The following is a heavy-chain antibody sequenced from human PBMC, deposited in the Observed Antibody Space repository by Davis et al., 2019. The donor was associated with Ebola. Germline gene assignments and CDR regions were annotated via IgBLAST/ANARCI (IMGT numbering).Heavy chain of an antibody. D-gene: IGHD4-17*01. Sequence: PGGSLRLSCTVSGGSISSSSYYWGWIRQPPGKGLEWIGSIYYSGSTNYNPSLKSRVTISVDTSKNQFSLKLSSVTAADTAVYYCARAWVSDYGDYGTWYFDLWGRGTLVTVSS. V-gene: IGHV4-39*07. CDR1: GGSISSSSYY. CDR2: IYYSGST. CDR3: ARAWVSDYGDYGTWYFDL. J-gene: IGHJ2*01.